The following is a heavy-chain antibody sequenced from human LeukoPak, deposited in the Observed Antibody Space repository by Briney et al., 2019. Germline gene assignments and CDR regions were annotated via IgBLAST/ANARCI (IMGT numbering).Heavy chain of an antibody. Sequence: GRSLRLSCAASGFTFSSYAMHWVRQAPGKGLEWVAVISYDGSNKYYADSVKGRFTISRDNSKNTLYLQMNSLRAEDTAVYFCARDQIAYCGGDCPYGMDVWGQGTTVTVSS. V-gene: IGHV3-30*04. CDR2: ISYDGSNK. D-gene: IGHD2-21*02. J-gene: IGHJ6*02. CDR1: GFTFSSYA. CDR3: ARDQIAYCGGDCPYGMDV.